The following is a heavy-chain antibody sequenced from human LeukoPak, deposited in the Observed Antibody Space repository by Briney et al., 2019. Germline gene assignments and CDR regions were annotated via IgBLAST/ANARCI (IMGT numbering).Heavy chain of an antibody. CDR2: IYHSGST. CDR3: ARLSRDYDSSGYYPDY. D-gene: IGHD3-22*01. Sequence: SETLSLTCAVSGYSISSGYYWGWIRQPPGKGLEWIGSIYHSGSTYYNPSLKSRVTISVDTSKNQFSLKLSSVTAADTAVYYCARLSRDYDSSGYYPDYWGRGTLVTVSS. CDR1: GYSISSGYY. J-gene: IGHJ4*02. V-gene: IGHV4-38-2*01.